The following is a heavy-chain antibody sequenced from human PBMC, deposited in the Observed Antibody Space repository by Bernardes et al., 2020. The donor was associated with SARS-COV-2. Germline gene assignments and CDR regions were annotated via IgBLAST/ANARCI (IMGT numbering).Heavy chain of an antibody. Sequence: SETLYLTCTVSGGSIRSGSYYWSWIRQPAGKGLEYIGRSYTSGSTNYNPSLKSRVTISLDTAKNQFSLRLTSVTAADTAVYFCARTLIGSYGDFGLDDWGQRPPLTVSS. D-gene: IGHD4-17*01. J-gene: IGHJ4*02. CDR1: GGSIRSGSYY. V-gene: IGHV4-61*02. CDR3: ARTLIGSYGDFGLDD. CDR2: SYTSGST.